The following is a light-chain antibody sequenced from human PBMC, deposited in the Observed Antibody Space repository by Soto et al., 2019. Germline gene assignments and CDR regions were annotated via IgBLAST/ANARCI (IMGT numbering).Light chain of an antibody. J-gene: IGLJ2*01. Sequence: QSVLTQPASVSGSRGRSITISCTGTDSEVGGYNYVSWYQQHPGKAPKLIIYGVTNRPSGVSNRFSGSKSGNTASLTISGLQAEDEADYYCSSYTTRSTYVVLGGGTKLTVL. V-gene: IGLV2-14*01. CDR2: GVT. CDR3: SSYTTRSTYVV. CDR1: DSEVGGYNY.